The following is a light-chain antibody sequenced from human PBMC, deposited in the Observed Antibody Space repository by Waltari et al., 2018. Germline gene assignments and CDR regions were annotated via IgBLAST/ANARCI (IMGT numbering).Light chain of an antibody. CDR3: CSYTLTNTWL. V-gene: IGLV2-23*01. Sequence: QSALTQPASVSGSPGQTITIPCTGTSSDVGRYSLLSWYRQHPGEAPSVIIFEDTKRPSGVSNRFSGSKSGNTASLTISGLQAEDEADYYCCSYTLTNTWLFGGGTKLTVL. J-gene: IGLJ3*02. CDR1: SSDVGRYSL. CDR2: EDT.